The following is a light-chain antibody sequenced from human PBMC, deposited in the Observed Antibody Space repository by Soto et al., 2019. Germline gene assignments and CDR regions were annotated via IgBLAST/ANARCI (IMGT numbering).Light chain of an antibody. J-gene: IGKJ1*01. V-gene: IGKV3-20*01. CDR1: QSVFSSD. CDR3: QHYGDSPPTWT. CDR2: RAS. Sequence: EIVLTQSPGTLSLSPGERATLSCRASQSVFSSDLGWYQQKPGQAPRLLIYRASNRATGIPDRFSGSGSGTDFTITISRLELEDFAVYYCQHYGDSPPTWTFGRGTRVDVK.